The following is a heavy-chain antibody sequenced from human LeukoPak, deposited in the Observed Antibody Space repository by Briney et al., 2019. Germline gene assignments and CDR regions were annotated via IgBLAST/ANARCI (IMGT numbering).Heavy chain of an antibody. V-gene: IGHV3-21*01. CDR1: GFTFSSYS. CDR3: AQDRDTNRLHYYHGMDV. Sequence: GGSLRLSCAASGFTFSSYSMNWVRQAPGKGLEWVSSISRGSSYIYYADSVKGRFTISRDNAKNSLYLQMNSLRAEDTAVYYCAQDRDTNRLHYYHGMDVWGQGTTVTVSS. CDR2: ISRGSSYI. D-gene: IGHD1-14*01. J-gene: IGHJ6*02.